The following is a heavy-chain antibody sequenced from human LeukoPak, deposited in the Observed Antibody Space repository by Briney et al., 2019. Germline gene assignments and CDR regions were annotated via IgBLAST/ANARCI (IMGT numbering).Heavy chain of an antibody. CDR3: ARVPDYGPLYYYYGMDV. CDR1: GFTFSSYW. D-gene: IGHD4-17*01. J-gene: IGHJ6*04. Sequence: GGSVRLSCAASGFTFSSYWMHWVRQAPGKGLVWVSRINSDGSSTSYADSVKGRFTISRDNAKNTLYLQMNSLRAEDTAVYYCARVPDYGPLYYYYGMDVWGKGTTVTVSS. V-gene: IGHV3-74*01. CDR2: INSDGSST.